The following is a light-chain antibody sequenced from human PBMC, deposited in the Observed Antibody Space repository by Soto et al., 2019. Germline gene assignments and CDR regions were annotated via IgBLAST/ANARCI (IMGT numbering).Light chain of an antibody. CDR2: AAS. J-gene: IGKJ3*01. Sequence: DIQMTQSPTSLSASVGDRVTITCRASQDIRNFVAWYQQKPGKAPKLLSYAASTLQSGVPSRFSGSGSGTDFTLTSNSLQPEDVATYSCQKYSSVPVFGPGTKVEIK. V-gene: IGKV1-27*01. CDR3: QKYSSVPV. CDR1: QDIRNF.